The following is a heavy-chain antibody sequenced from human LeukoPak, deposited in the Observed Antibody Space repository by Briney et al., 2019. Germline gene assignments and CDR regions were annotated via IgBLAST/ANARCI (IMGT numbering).Heavy chain of an antibody. CDR1: GFTFSSYW. J-gene: IGHJ4*02. CDR2: IKEDGNRK. CDR3: VRARVVYYDSSVGY. Sequence: GGSLRLSCAASGFTFSSYWMSWVRQAPGKGLECMANIKEDGNRKYYLDSVKGRFTISRDNAKNSLYLQMNSLRAEDTAVYYCVRARVVYYDSSVGYWGQGTLVTVSS. V-gene: IGHV3-7*01. D-gene: IGHD3-22*01.